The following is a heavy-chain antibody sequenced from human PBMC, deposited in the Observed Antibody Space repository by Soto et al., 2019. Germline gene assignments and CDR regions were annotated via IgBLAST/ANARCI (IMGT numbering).Heavy chain of an antibody. V-gene: IGHV3-23*01. J-gene: IGHJ4*02. D-gene: IGHD1-1*01. CDR2: ISASGYHT. CDR1: GYTFDNSA. CDR3: AKNRGSGTTTTTLLYFDY. Sequence: PGGSLRLSCAVSGYTFDNSAVSWARQLPGRGLEWVSSISASGYHTYYADYVKGRLTISRDNSRNTLDLQFNRLRVEDTAIYYCAKNRGSGTTTTTLLYFDYWGQGAPVTVSS.